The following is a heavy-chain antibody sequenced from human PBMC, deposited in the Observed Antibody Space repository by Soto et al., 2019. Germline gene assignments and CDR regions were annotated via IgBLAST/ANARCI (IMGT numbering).Heavy chain of an antibody. CDR3: ARAGLGSGSPPAGYYFDY. Sequence: QPGGSLRLSCAASGFTFSSYGMHWVRQAPGKGLEWVAVIWYDGSNKYYADSVKGRFTISRDNSKNTLYLQMNSLRAEDTAVYYCARAGLGSGSPPAGYYFDYWGQGTLVTVSS. V-gene: IGHV3-33*01. CDR2: IWYDGSNK. D-gene: IGHD3-10*01. J-gene: IGHJ4*02. CDR1: GFTFSSYG.